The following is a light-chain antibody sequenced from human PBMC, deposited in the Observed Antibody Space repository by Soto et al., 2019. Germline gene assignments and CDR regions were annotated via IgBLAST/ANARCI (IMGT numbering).Light chain of an antibody. CDR2: DAS. J-gene: IGKJ1*01. V-gene: IGKV1-5*01. Sequence: DIQMTQSPSTLSASVGDRVTITCRASRSINTWVAWYQQKPGKAPQVLIYDASSLQSGVPSRFSGSGSGTECTLTIRCVQSDDIATYYCPPYHADCTFGPGTKVEIK. CDR3: PPYHADCT. CDR1: RSINTW.